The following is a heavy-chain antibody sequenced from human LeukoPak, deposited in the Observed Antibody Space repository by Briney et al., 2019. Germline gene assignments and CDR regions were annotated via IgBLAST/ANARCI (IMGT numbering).Heavy chain of an antibody. CDR3: ARGRYESTRLSAYYYYYMDV. CDR2: IYTSGST. J-gene: IGHJ6*03. V-gene: IGHV4-4*07. D-gene: IGHD1-14*01. CDR1: GGSISSYY. Sequence: SETLSLTYTVSGGSISSYYWSWIRQPAGKGLEWIGRIYTSGSTIYNPSLKSRVTMSVDTSKNQFSLKLSSVTAADTAVYYCARGRYESTRLSAYYYYYMDVWGKGTTVTVSS.